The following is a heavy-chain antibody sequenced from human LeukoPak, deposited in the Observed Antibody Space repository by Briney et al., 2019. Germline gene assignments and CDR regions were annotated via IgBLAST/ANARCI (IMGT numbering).Heavy chain of an antibody. CDR1: GGSISSYY. CDR3: ARHVFQGGSPFVRDAFDI. CDR2: IYYSGST. Sequence: SETLSLTCTVSGGSISSYYWSWIRQPPGKGLEWVGYIYYSGSTNYNPSLKSRVTISVDTSKNQFSLKLSSVTAADTAVYYCARHVFQGGSPFVRDAFDIWGQGTMVTVSP. J-gene: IGHJ3*02. V-gene: IGHV4-59*08. D-gene: IGHD3-10*02.